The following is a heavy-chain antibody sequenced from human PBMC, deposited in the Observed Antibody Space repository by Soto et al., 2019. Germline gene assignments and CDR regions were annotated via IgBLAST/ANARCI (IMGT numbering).Heavy chain of an antibody. J-gene: IGHJ4*02. V-gene: IGHV3-64*01. CDR1: GFTFSSYA. Sequence: EVQLVESGGGLVQPGGSLRLSCAASGFTFSSYAMHWVRQAPGKGLEYVSAISSNGGSTYYANSVKGRFTISRDNSKNTLYLQMGRLRAEDMAVYYCARDAGWRPDYWGQGTLVTVSS. CDR2: ISSNGGST. CDR3: ARDAGWRPDY.